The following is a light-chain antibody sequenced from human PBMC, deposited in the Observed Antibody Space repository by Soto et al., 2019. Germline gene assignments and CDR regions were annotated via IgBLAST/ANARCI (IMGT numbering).Light chain of an antibody. V-gene: IGKV3-15*01. CDR1: QSVSSN. Sequence: IGSAQSPAPLSFSSGGRATLSCRASQSVSSNLAWYQQKPGQAPSLLIYGASTRATGTPARFSGSGSGTEFTLTISSLQSEDFAVYYCQQYIRWPLTFGGGTKV. CDR3: QQYIRWPLT. J-gene: IGKJ4*01. CDR2: GAS.